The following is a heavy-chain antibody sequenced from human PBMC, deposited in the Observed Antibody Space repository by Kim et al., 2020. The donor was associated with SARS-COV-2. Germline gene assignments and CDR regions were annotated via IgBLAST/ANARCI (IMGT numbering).Heavy chain of an antibody. CDR1: GFTFSSYA. CDR2: ISGSGGST. Sequence: GGSLRLSCAASGFTFSSYAMSWVRQAPGKGLEWVSAISGSGGSTYYADSVKGRFTITRDNSKNTLYLQMNSLRAEDTAVYACANAGDLWLGNKYYYYGMDVWGQGTTVTVSS. J-gene: IGHJ6*02. V-gene: IGHV3-23*01. D-gene: IGHD3-16*02. CDR3: ANAGDLWLGNKYYYYGMDV.